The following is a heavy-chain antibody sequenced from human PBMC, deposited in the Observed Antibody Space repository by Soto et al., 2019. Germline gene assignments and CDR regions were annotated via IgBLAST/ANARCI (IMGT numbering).Heavy chain of an antibody. CDR3: ARGKPGVKADYFDSSGSLKRGRDV. Sequence: QVQLVQSGAEVNKPGSPVKVSCKASGDTFSSYVISWVRQAPGQGLEWMGGIIPFFGTTNYAQKFQGRVRITADESTSTAYMELSRLISEDTAVDFCARGKPGVKADYFDSSGSLKRGRDVGGEGTTVTVSS. D-gene: IGHD3-22*01. CDR2: IIPFFGTT. V-gene: IGHV1-69*01. CDR1: GDTFSSYV. J-gene: IGHJ6*04.